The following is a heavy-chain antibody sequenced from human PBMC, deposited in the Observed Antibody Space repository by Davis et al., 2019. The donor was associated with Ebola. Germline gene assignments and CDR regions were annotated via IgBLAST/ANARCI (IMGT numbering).Heavy chain of an antibody. CDR3: ARADDSSGYYYFLDY. Sequence: MPSETLSLTCTVSGYSISSGYYWGWIRQPPGQGLEWIGSIYHSGSTYYNPSLKSRVTISVDTSKNQFSLKLSSVTAADTAVYYCARADDSSGYYYFLDYWGQGTLVTVSS. V-gene: IGHV4-38-2*02. CDR1: GYSISSGYY. D-gene: IGHD3-22*01. J-gene: IGHJ4*02. CDR2: IYHSGST.